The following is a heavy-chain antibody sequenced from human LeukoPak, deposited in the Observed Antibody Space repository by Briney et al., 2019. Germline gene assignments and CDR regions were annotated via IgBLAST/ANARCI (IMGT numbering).Heavy chain of an antibody. J-gene: IGHJ4*02. Sequence: ASVKVSCTASGYTFTSYAMHWVRQAPGQRLEWMGWINAGNGNTKYSQKFQGRVTITRDTSASTAYMELSSLRSEDTAVYYCARGRRFLEWLLYYWGQGTLVTVSS. V-gene: IGHV1-3*01. CDR3: ARGRRFLEWLLYY. D-gene: IGHD3-3*01. CDR2: INAGNGNT. CDR1: GYTFTSYA.